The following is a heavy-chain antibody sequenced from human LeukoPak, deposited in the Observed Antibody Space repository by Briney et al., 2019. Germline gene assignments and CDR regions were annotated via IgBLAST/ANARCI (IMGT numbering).Heavy chain of an antibody. Sequence: GESLKISCKGSGYSFSSYWIGWVRQMPGEGLEWMGIIHPGESDTRYSPSFQGQVTISADKSITTAYLQWSSLKASDTAIYYCARHVYNWNYVDYWGPGTLVTVSS. D-gene: IGHD1-20*01. J-gene: IGHJ4*02. V-gene: IGHV5-51*01. CDR2: IHPGESDT. CDR3: ARHVYNWNYVDY. CDR1: GYSFSSYW.